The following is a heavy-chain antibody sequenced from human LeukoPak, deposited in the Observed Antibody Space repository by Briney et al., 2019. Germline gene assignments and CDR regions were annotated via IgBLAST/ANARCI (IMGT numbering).Heavy chain of an antibody. J-gene: IGHJ6*02. CDR2: IRGSGSTT. Sequence: PGGSLRLSCAASGFTFSSYAMSWVRQAPGKGLEWVSTIRGSGSTTYYADSVKGRFTISRDNSKNTLYLQMNSLRAEDTAVYYCARDSCSGGSCYPPYYYYYGMDVWGQGTTVTVSS. V-gene: IGHV3-23*01. CDR1: GFTFSSYA. CDR3: ARDSCSGGSCYPPYYYYYGMDV. D-gene: IGHD2-15*01.